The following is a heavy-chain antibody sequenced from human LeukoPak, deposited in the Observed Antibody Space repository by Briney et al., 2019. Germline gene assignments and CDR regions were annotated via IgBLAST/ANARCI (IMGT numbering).Heavy chain of an antibody. D-gene: IGHD3-22*01. CDR3: AKDEYDSSFWIYYFDY. J-gene: IGHJ4*02. Sequence: PGGSLRLSCAASGFTFSSYAMSWVRQAPGKGLEWVSAISGSGGSTDYADSVKGRFTISRDNSKNTLYLQMNSLRAEDTAVYYCAKDEYDSSFWIYYFDYWGQGTLVTVSS. CDR1: GFTFSSYA. V-gene: IGHV3-23*01. CDR2: ISGSGGST.